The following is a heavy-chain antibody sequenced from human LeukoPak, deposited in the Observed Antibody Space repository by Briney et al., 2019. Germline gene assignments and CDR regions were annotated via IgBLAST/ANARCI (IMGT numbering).Heavy chain of an antibody. CDR3: ARIRYDSSGYYVDY. CDR2: MNPNSGNT. Sequence: ASVKVSCKASGYTLTSYDINWVRQATGQGLEWMGWMNPNSGNTGYAQKFQGRVTMTRNTSISTAYMELSSLRSEDTGVYYCARIRYDSSGYYVDYWGQGTLVTVSS. CDR1: GYTLTSYD. J-gene: IGHJ4*02. D-gene: IGHD3-22*01. V-gene: IGHV1-8*01.